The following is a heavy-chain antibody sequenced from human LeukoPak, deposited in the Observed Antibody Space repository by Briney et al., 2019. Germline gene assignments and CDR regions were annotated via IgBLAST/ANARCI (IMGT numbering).Heavy chain of an antibody. CDR3: AKVPGYYDSSGSFDY. D-gene: IGHD3-22*01. CDR2: ISGSGGST. CDR1: GFTFSSYA. J-gene: IGHJ4*02. V-gene: IGHV3-23*01. Sequence: PGGSLRLSCAASGFTFSSYAMSWVRQAPGKGLEWVSAISGSGGSTYYADSVKGRFTISRDNSKNTLYLQMNSLRAEDTAVYYCAKVPGYYDSSGSFDYWGQGTLVTVSS.